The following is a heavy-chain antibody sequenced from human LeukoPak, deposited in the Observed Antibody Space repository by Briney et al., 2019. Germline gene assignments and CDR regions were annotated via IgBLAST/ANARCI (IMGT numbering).Heavy chain of an antibody. J-gene: IGHJ4*02. CDR3: ITMLVLDH. CDR1: GFSFSIYW. D-gene: IGHD3-22*01. Sequence: GGSLRLSRALSGFSFSIYWVHWVRHVPGKGLVWVSHVNGDGSSTSYADSVKGRLTISRDNVKNVLYLQMNSLKAEDTAIYYCITMLVLDHWGQGTLVTVSS. CDR2: VNGDGSST. V-gene: IGHV3-74*01.